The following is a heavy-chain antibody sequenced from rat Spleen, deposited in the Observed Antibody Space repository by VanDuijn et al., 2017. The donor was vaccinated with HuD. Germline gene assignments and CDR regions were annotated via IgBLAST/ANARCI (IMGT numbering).Heavy chain of an antibody. Sequence: QVQLKESGPGLVQSSQTLSLTCTVSGFSLTSNGVSWVRQPPGEGLEWIAAISSGGNTYYNSAVQSRLSISRDTSKSQVFLKMNSLQPEDTGTYYCARANFEYWGQGVMVTVSS. CDR1: GFSLTSNG. CDR2: ISSGGNT. V-gene: IGHV2S12*01. CDR3: ARANFEY. J-gene: IGHJ2*01.